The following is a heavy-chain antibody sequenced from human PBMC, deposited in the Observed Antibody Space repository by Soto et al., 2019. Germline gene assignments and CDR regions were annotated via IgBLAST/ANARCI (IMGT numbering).Heavy chain of an antibody. CDR2: IYYSGST. CDR3: ARASGSPDY. D-gene: IGHD1-26*01. V-gene: IGHV4-61*01. CDR1: GGSVSSGIYY. Sequence: QVQLQESGPGLVKPSETLSLTCTVSGGSVSSGIYYWSWIRQPPGKGLEWIGYIYYSGSTNYNPSLKSRVTTSVDTSKNQFSLKLSSVTAADTAVYYCARASGSPDYWGQGTLVTVSS. J-gene: IGHJ4*02.